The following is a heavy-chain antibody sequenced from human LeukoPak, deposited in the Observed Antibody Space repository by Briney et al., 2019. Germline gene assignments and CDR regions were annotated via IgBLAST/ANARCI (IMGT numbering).Heavy chain of an antibody. V-gene: IGHV4-59*01. Sequence: SETLSLTCIDPGDSISNYYWSWIRPPPGEGLEWIWDIYYSGSTNYNPSIKSRVTISVDTSKNQFALKLSSVTAADTALYYCARDLKQQLVLGAFDIWGQGTMVIVSS. CDR1: GDSISNYY. CDR3: ARDLKQQLVLGAFDI. CDR2: IYYSGST. D-gene: IGHD6-13*01. J-gene: IGHJ3*02.